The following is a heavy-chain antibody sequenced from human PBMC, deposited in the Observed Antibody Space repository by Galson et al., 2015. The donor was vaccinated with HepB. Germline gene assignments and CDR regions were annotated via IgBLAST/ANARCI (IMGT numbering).Heavy chain of an antibody. CDR1: GFTFSSYA. CDR2: ISGSGGST. J-gene: IGHJ4*02. CDR3: ARAAYYYDSSGYYSDY. Sequence: SLRLSCAASGFTFSSYAMSWVRQAPGKGLEWVSAISGSGGSTYYADSVKGRFTISRDNSKNTLYLQMNSLRAEDTAVYYCARAAYYYDSSGYYSDYWGQGTLVTVSS. D-gene: IGHD3-22*01. V-gene: IGHV3-23*01.